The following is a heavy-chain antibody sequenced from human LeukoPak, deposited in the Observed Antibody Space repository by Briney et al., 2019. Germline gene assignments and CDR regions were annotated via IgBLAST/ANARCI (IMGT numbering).Heavy chain of an antibody. CDR3: ARVQRYYDYVWVPRGSFDP. D-gene: IGHD3-16*01. CDR2: INHSGST. Sequence: SETLSLTCAVYGGSFSGYYWSWIRQPPGKGLEWIGEINHSGSTNYNPSLKSRVTISVDTSKNQFSLKLSSVTAADTAVYYCARVQRYYDYVWVPRGSFDPWGQGTLVTVSS. CDR1: GGSFSGYY. J-gene: IGHJ5*02. V-gene: IGHV4-34*01.